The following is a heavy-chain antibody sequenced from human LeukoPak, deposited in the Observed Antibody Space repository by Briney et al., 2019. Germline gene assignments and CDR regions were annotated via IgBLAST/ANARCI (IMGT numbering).Heavy chain of an antibody. D-gene: IGHD4-23*01. J-gene: IGHJ4*02. CDR1: GGSISSSY. Sequence: SETLSLTCTVSGGSISSSYWSWIRQPPGKKLEWIAYIYYTGSTNYNPSLKSRATISVDTSKNHFSLELSSVTAADTAAYFCARHRNDYGGNSFGDWGQGTPVTVSS. CDR2: IYYTGST. CDR3: ARHRNDYGGNSFGD. V-gene: IGHV4-59*08.